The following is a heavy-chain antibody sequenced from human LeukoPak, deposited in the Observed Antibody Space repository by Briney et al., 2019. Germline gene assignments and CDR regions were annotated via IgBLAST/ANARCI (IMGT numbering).Heavy chain of an antibody. J-gene: IGHJ4*02. V-gene: IGHV4-39*07. CDR3: ARRGQPIGTSGYFDY. D-gene: IGHD1-26*01. CDR2: IYYSGST. CDR1: GGSISSSSYY. Sequence: SETLSLTCTVSGGSISSSSYYWGWIRQPPGKGLEWIGSIYYSGSTYYNPSLKSRVTISVDKSKNQFSLKLNSVTAADTDVYYCARRGQPIGTSGYFDYWGQETLVTVSS.